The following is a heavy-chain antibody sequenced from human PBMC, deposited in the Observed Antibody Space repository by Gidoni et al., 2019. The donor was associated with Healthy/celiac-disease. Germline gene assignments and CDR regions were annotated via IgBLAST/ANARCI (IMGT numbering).Heavy chain of an antibody. D-gene: IGHD6-13*01. Sequence: LSNARMGVSWIRQPPGKALEWLAHIFSNDEKSYSTSLKSRLTISKDTSKSQVVLTMTNMDPVDTATYYCARGYSSSWYGGGSWFDPWGQGTLVTVSS. CDR1: LSNARMG. CDR2: IFSNDEK. J-gene: IGHJ5*02. V-gene: IGHV2-26*01. CDR3: ARGYSSSWYGGGSWFDP.